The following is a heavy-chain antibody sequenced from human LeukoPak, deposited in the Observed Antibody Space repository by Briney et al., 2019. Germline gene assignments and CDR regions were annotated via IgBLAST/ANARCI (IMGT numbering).Heavy chain of an antibody. J-gene: IGHJ4*02. D-gene: IGHD6-13*01. CDR3: AAGHSSSWSSFDY. V-gene: IGHV1-2*02. CDR2: INPNSGGT. Sequence: ASVKVSCKASGYTFTGYYMHWVRQAPGQGLEWMGWINPNSGGTNYAQKFQGRVTMTRDTSISTAYMELSRLRSDDTAVYYCAAGHSSSWSSFDYWGQGTLVTVSS. CDR1: GYTFTGYY.